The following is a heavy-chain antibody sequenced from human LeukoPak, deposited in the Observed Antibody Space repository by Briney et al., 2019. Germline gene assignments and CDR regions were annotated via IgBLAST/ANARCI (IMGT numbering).Heavy chain of an antibody. D-gene: IGHD4-23*01. J-gene: IGHJ4*02. V-gene: IGHV1-2*02. Sequence: ASVKVSCKASGYTFTGYYMHWVRQAPGQGLEWMGWINPNSGGTNYAQKFQGRVTMTRDTSISTAYMELSRLRSDDTAVYYCARSIRWSIYYFDYWDQGNLVTVSS. CDR2: INPNSGGT. CDR1: GYTFTGYY. CDR3: ARSIRWSIYYFDY.